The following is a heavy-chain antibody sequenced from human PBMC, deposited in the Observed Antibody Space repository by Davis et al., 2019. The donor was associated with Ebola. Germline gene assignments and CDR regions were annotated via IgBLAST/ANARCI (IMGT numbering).Heavy chain of an antibody. D-gene: IGHD3-10*01. J-gene: IGHJ6*02. CDR1: GGTFSSYA. Sequence: SVKVSCKASGGTFSSYAISWVRQAPGQGLEWMGGIIPIFGTANYAQKFQGRVTITADKSTSTAYMELSSLRSEDTAVYYCARGELRWFRESPLLSYYYYGMDVWGQGTTVTVSS. CDR3: ARGELRWFRESPLLSYYYYGMDV. V-gene: IGHV1-69*06. CDR2: IIPIFGTA.